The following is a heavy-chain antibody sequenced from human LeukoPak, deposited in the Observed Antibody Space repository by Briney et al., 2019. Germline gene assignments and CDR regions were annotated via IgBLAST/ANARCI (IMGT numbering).Heavy chain of an antibody. J-gene: IGHJ4*02. CDR2: NDGDGSKT. V-gene: IGHV3-74*01. CDR3: TRDPTVTTRRCFFDH. D-gene: IGHD4-17*01. Sequence: SGGSLRLCGGARGFTLRKHWLHWVANVPGKGLNGVSDNDGDGSKTGYADSVKGRFTIFRDNAKNTLYLQMDSQRAEDTAVYYCTRDPTVTTRRCFFDHWGQGTLVAVSS. CDR1: GFTLRKHW.